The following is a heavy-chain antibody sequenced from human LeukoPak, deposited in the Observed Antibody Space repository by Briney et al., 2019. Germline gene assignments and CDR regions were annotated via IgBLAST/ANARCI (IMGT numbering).Heavy chain of an antibody. J-gene: IGHJ4*02. CDR2: IYYSGST. CDR1: GGSISSYY. CDR3: ARGGGVATSLFDY. V-gene: IGHV4-59*01. D-gene: IGHD3-16*01. Sequence: SETLSLTCTVSGGSISSYYWSWIRQPPGKGLEWIGYIYYSGSTNYNPSLKSRVTISVDTSKNQFSLKLSSVTAADTAVYYCARGGGVATSLFDYWGQGTLVTVSS.